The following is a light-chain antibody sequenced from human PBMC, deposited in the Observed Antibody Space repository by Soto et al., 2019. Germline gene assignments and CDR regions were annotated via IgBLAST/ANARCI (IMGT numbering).Light chain of an antibody. CDR3: MQDIYWPST. CDR2: QVS. J-gene: IGKJ1*01. CDR1: QSLLHSNGYNY. Sequence: DIVITQSPLSVPFTPVDPSSISCRSSQSLLHSNGYNYLHWFQQRPGQSPRRLIYQVSNRDSGVPDRFSGSGSGTDFTLKISRVEADDVGVYYCMQDIYWPSTFGQGTKVDIK. V-gene: IGKV2-30*02.